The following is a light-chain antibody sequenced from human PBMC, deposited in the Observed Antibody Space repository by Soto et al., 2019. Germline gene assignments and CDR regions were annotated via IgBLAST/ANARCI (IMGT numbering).Light chain of an antibody. CDR3: QQYNNWPWT. Sequence: EIVITQSPDTVSVSPAGRASLSWGASQSVSDTLAWYQQKPGQAPRLLIYSASRRATGFPGRFSGSGSGTDFTLTISSLQSEDLAVYYCQQYNNWPWTFGQGTKVDIK. J-gene: IGKJ1*01. CDR1: QSVSDT. CDR2: SAS. V-gene: IGKV3-15*01.